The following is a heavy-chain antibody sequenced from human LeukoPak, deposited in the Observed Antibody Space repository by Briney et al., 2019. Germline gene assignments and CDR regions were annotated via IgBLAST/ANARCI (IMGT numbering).Heavy chain of an antibody. D-gene: IGHD5-18*01. J-gene: IGHJ4*02. CDR3: ARDRVDTAMVTWYYFDY. V-gene: IGHV1-46*01. Sequence: GGSTSYAQKFQGRVTMNRDTSTSTVYMELSSLRSEDTAVYYCARDRVDTAMVTWYYFDYWGQGTLVTVSS. CDR2: GGST.